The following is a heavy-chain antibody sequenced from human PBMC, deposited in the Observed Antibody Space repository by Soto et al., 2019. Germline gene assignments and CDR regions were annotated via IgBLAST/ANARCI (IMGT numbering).Heavy chain of an antibody. CDR1: GLTFKNYG. CDR3: ASDY. Sequence: EVQMLESGGALVQPGGSLRLSCAVSGLTFKNYGMSWVRQAPGKGMEWVSTIDPSGGGTYYADSVKGRFTISRDNSKNTLYLQMNSLRDEDTALYYCASDYWGQGTRVTVSP. CDR2: IDPSGGGT. V-gene: IGHV3-23*01. J-gene: IGHJ4*02.